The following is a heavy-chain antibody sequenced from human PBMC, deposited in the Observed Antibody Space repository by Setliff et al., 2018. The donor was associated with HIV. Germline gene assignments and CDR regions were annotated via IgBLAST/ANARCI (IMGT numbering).Heavy chain of an antibody. Sequence: ASVKVSCKASGGTFSSYGITWVRQAPGQGLEWMGGSTPILDTTNYAQKFQGRVTITTDESTNTVYMELSSLRSDDTAVYYCARGVGAAGDYWGQGTQVTVSS. J-gene: IGHJ4*02. CDR1: GGTFSSYG. V-gene: IGHV1-69*05. D-gene: IGHD1-26*01. CDR2: STPILDTT. CDR3: ARGVGAAGDY.